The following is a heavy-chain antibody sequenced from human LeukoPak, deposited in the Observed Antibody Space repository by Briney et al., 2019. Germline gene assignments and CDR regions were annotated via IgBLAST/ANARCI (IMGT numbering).Heavy chain of an antibody. J-gene: IGHJ4*02. CDR1: GFTFSSYG. D-gene: IGHD3-22*01. V-gene: IGHV3-33*01. CDR3: ARESYDSSGYPTPDY. CDR2: IWYDGSNK. Sequence: PGRSLRLSCAASGFTFSSYGMHWVRQAPGKGLEWVAVIWYDGSNKYYADSVKGRFTISRDNSKNTLYLQMNSLRAEDTAVYYCARESYDSSGYPTPDYWGQGTLVTVSS.